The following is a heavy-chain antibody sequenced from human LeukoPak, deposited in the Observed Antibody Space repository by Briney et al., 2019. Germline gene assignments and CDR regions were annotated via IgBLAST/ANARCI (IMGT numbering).Heavy chain of an antibody. CDR3: ARVYNWNHFDY. J-gene: IGHJ4*02. V-gene: IGHV3-7*01. D-gene: IGHD1-20*01. Sequence: PGGSLRLSRAASGFTFSGYWMTWVRQAPGKGLEWVASIKQDGSDKYYVDSVKGRFTISRDNAKNSLYLQMNSLRAEDTAVYYCARVYNWNHFDYWGQGTLVTVSS. CDR2: IKQDGSDK. CDR1: GFTFSGYW.